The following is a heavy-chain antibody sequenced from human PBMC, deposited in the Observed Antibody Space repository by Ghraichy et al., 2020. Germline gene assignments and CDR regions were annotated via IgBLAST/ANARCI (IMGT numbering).Heavy chain of an antibody. J-gene: IGHJ6*02. CDR2: INPSVGST. Sequence: GIINPSVGSTSYAQKFQGRVTMTRDPYTSTVYMELSSLRSEDKAVYYCARAVRYDYGMDVWCQGTTVTV. V-gene: IGHV1-46*03. CDR3: ARAVRYDYGMDV. D-gene: IGHD3-16*01.